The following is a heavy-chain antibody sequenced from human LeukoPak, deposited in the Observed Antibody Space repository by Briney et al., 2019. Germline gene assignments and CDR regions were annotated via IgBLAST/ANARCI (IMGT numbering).Heavy chain of an antibody. CDR3: ATAPTCTSREAIDY. J-gene: IGHJ4*02. CDR1: RFTFTTCA. Sequence: GGSLRLFCTASRFTFTTCAMSWLREAPGKGLEWVSAIGTNGRYTYYGNYVKDRFTIYRDTSQNILYLQMNSLRPEDTAIYYCATAPTCTSREAIDYWGQGPLVTVSS. CDR2: IGTNGRYT. V-gene: IGHV3-23*01. D-gene: IGHD2-2*01.